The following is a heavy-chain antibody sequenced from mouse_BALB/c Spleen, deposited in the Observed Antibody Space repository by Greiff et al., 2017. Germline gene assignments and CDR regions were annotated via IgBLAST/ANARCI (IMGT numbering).Heavy chain of an antibody. Sequence: QVHVKQPGAELVKPGAPVKLSCKASGYTFTSYWMNWVKQRPGRGLEWIGRIDPSDSETHYNQKFKDKATLTVDKSSSTAYIQLSSLTSEDSAVYYGARGDYYGSSLNWYVDVWGAGTTVTVSS. CDR3: ARGDYYGSSLNWYVDV. CDR2: IDPSDSET. D-gene: IGHD1-1*01. V-gene: IGHV1-69*02. J-gene: IGHJ1*01. CDR1: GYTFTSYW.